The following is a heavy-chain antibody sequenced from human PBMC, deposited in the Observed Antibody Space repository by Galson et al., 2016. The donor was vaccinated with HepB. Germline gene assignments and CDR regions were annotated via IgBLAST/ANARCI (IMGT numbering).Heavy chain of an antibody. Sequence: SVKVSCKASGGTFSTSGISWVRHAPGHGLEWMGGIIPIFGTANSPQKFQGRITITADESTSTAYMELSSLRSEDTAMYYCATSSGARNPILATDYRIDYWGQGTLVTVSS. J-gene: IGHJ4*02. CDR2: IIPIFGTA. CDR3: ATSSGARNPILATDYRIDY. D-gene: IGHD3-16*01. V-gene: IGHV1-69*13. CDR1: GGTFSTSG.